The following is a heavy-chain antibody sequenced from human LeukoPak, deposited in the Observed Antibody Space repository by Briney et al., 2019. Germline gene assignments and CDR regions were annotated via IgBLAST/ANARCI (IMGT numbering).Heavy chain of an antibody. D-gene: IGHD3-16*01. CDR2: IKQDGSEK. Sequence: GGSLRLSCAGSGFTFSSYWMSWVRQAPGKGLEWVANIKQDGSEKYYVDSVKGRFTISRDNAKNSLYLQMNSLRAEDTAVYYCAREVGGFDPWGQGTLVTVSS. CDR1: GFTFSSYW. CDR3: AREVGGFDP. V-gene: IGHV3-7*05. J-gene: IGHJ5*02.